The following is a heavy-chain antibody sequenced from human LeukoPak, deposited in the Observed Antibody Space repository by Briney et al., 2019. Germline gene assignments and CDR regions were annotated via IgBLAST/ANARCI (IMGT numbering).Heavy chain of an antibody. D-gene: IGHD1-7*01. Sequence: SETLSLTCTVSGGSISSSSYYWGWIRQPPGKGLEWIGSIYYSGSTYYNPSLKSRVTISVDTSKNQFSLKLSSVTAADTAVYYCARGRRYNWNLAWFDPWGQGTLVTVSS. CDR2: IYYSGST. V-gene: IGHV4-39*07. CDR1: GGSISSSSYY. J-gene: IGHJ5*02. CDR3: ARGRRYNWNLAWFDP.